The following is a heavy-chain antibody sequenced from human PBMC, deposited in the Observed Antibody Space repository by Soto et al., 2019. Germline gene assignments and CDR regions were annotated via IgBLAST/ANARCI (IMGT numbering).Heavy chain of an antibody. D-gene: IGHD3-22*01. CDR1: GFTFSSYA. Sequence: GGSLRLSCAASGFTFSSYAMHWVRQAPGKGLEWVAVISYDGSNKYYADSVKGRFTISRDNSKNTLYLQMNSLRAEDTAVYYCARDRRQEYYYDSSGYFDYWGQGTLVTVSS. CDR2: ISYDGSNK. V-gene: IGHV3-30*04. CDR3: ARDRRQEYYYDSSGYFDY. J-gene: IGHJ4*02.